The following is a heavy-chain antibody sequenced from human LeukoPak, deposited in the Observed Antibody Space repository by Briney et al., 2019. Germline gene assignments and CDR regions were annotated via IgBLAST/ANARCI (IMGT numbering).Heavy chain of an antibody. J-gene: IGHJ6*02. Sequence: SETLSLTCTVSGGSISSYYWSWIRQPPGKGLEWIGYIYYSGSTNYNPSLKSRVTISVDTSKNQFSLKLSSVTAADTAVYYCARHSPYDFWSGYYPDYYYYYGMDVWGQGTTVTVSS. V-gene: IGHV4-59*08. CDR1: GGSISSYY. D-gene: IGHD3-3*01. CDR2: IYYSGST. CDR3: ARHSPYDFWSGYYPDYYYYYGMDV.